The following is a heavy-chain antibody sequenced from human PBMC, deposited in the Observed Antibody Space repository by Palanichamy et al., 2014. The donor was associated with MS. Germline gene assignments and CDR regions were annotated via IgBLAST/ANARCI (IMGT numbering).Heavy chain of an antibody. D-gene: IGHD4-17*01. Sequence: QVTLKESGPALVKPTQTLTLTCTFSGFSLSTSGMRVSWIRQPPGKALEWLARIDWDDDKFYSTSLKTRLTISKDTSKNQVVLTMTNMDPVDTATYYCARTSHDYGDYGIILDYWGQGTLVTVSS. V-gene: IGHV2-70*04. CDR3: ARTSHDYGDYGIILDY. CDR2: IDWDDDK. CDR1: GFSLSTSGMR. J-gene: IGHJ4*02.